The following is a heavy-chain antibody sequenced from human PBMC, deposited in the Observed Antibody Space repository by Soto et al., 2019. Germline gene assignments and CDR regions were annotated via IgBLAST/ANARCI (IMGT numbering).Heavy chain of an antibody. J-gene: IGHJ5*02. CDR3: VKASTYSSSQGWFDP. CDR2: ISWNSGNI. V-gene: IGHV3-9*01. D-gene: IGHD6-6*01. CDR1: GFSFDGYA. Sequence: EVQLVESGGGLAQPGRSLRLSCAASGFSFDGYAMNWVRQPPGKGLEWVSGISWNSGNIDYADSVKGRFTISRDNAKNSLYPQMNSLRAEDTALYYCVKASTYSSSQGWFDPWGQGTMVTVSS.